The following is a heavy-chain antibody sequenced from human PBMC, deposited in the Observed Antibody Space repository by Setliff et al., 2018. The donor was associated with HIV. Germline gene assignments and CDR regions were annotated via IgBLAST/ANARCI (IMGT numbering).Heavy chain of an antibody. CDR1: GGSINSGAYL. J-gene: IGHJ4*02. CDR3: ARRPIKGYGPFDS. V-gene: IGHV4-61*02. Sequence: SETLSLTCSVSGGSINSGAYLWAWIRQPAGKGLEWIGRIFRAGNATYNPSLKSRAILSVDTSQNQFSLQLKHVTAADTAIYYCARRPIKGYGPFDSWGPGTLVTVSS. D-gene: IGHD2-15*01. CDR2: IFRAGNA.